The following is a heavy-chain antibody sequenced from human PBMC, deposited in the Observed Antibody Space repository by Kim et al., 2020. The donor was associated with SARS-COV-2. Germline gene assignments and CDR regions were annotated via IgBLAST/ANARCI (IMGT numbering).Heavy chain of an antibody. CDR2: ISYDGSNK. J-gene: IGHJ4*02. V-gene: IGHV3-30*04. Sequence: GGSLRLSCAASGFTFSSYAMHWVRQAPGKGLEWVAVISYDGSNKYYADSVKGRFTISRDNSKNTLYLQMNSLRAEDTAVYYCARAFPSYSYGYFDYWGQG. D-gene: IGHD5-18*01. CDR3: ARAFPSYSYGYFDY. CDR1: GFTFSSYA.